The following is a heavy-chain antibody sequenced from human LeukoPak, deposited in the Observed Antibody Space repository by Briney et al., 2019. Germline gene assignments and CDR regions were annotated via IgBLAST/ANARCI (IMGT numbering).Heavy chain of an antibody. CDR3: ASWDYYYYGMDV. D-gene: IGHD3-16*01. CDR1: GYTFTSYD. V-gene: IGHV1-8*01. J-gene: IGHJ6*02. CDR2: MNPNSGNT. Sequence: ASVKVSCKASGYTFTSYDINWVRQATGQGLEWMGWMNPNSGNTGYAQKFQGRVTMARNTSISTAYMELSSLRSEDTAVYYCASWDYYYYGMDVWGQGTTVTVSS.